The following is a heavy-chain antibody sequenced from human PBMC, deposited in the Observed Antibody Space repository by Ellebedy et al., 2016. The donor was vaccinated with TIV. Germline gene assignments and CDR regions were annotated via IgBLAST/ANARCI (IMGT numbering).Heavy chain of an antibody. CDR2: ISGSGGST. V-gene: IGHV3-23*01. J-gene: IGHJ6*02. D-gene: IGHD6-13*01. CDR1: GFTFSSYA. CDR3: AGTSGAAAGYYYYYCMDV. Sequence: GESLKISCAASGFTFSSYAMSWVRQAPGKGLEWVSAISGSGGSTYYADSVKGRFTISRDNSKNTLYLQMNSLRAEDTAVYYCAGTSGAAAGYYYYYCMDVWGQGTTVTVSS.